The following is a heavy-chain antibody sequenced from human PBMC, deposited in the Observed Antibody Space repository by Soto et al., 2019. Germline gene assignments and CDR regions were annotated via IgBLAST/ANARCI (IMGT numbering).Heavy chain of an antibody. Sequence: WASVKVSCKASGYTFTGYYIHGVRQAPGQGPEWMGEISPNSGGTKYAQRFQGRVTMTRDTSITTVYMELSNLSPDDTAVYYCGRGRSGGVGVFYWRRGNLITVCS. J-gene: IGHJ4*02. CDR2: ISPNSGGT. D-gene: IGHD5-12*01. CDR3: GRGRSGGVGVFY. V-gene: IGHV1-2*02. CDR1: GYTFTGYY.